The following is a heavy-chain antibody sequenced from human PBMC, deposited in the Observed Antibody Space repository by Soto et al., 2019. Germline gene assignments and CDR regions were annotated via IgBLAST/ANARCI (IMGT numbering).Heavy chain of an antibody. J-gene: IGHJ5*02. V-gene: IGHV1-3*01. CDR2: INDGNGNT. D-gene: IGHD2-2*01. CDR1: GYTFTSYA. Sequence: ASVKVSCKASGYTFTSYAMHWVRQAPGQRLEWMGWINDGNGNTKYSQKFQGRVTITRDTSASTAYMELSSLRSEDTAVYYCARDSVVPAATYWFDPWGQGTLVTVSS. CDR3: ARDSVVPAATYWFDP.